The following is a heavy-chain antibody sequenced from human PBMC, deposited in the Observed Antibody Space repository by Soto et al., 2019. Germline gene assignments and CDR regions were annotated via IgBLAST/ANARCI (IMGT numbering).Heavy chain of an antibody. V-gene: IGHV6-1*01. D-gene: IGHD6-19*01. CDR3: ARDRLEPRGLYYYGMDV. CDR2: TYYRSKWYN. CDR1: GDSVSSNSAA. J-gene: IGHJ6*02. Sequence: SQTLSLTCAISGDSVSSNSAAWNWIRHSPSIGLEWLGRTYYRSKWYNDYAVSVKSRITINPDTSKNQFSLQLNSVTPEDTAVYYCARDRLEPRGLYYYGMDVWGQGTTVTVS.